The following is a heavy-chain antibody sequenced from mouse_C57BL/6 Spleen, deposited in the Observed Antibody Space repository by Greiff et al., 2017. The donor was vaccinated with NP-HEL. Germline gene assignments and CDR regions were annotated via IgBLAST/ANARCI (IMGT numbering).Heavy chain of an antibody. D-gene: IGHD4-1*01. J-gene: IGHJ2*01. CDR2: INPNNGGT. V-gene: IGHV1-18*01. Sequence: VQLQQSGPELVKPGASVKIPCKASGYTFTDYNMDWVKQSHGKSLEWIGDINPNNGGTIYNQKFKGKATLTVDKSSSTAYMELRSLTSEDTAVYYCARRRTPNWDGFDYWGQGTTLTVSS. CDR1: GYTFTDYN. CDR3: ARRRTPNWDGFDY.